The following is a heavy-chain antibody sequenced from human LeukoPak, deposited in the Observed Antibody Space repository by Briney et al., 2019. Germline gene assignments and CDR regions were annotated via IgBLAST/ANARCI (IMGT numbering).Heavy chain of an antibody. D-gene: IGHD2/OR15-2a*01. J-gene: IGHJ4*02. CDR3: GTRHGIMYYFDY. CDR1: GGSFNGYY. Sequence: PSETLSLTCAVYGGSFNGYYWGWIRQPPGKGLEWIAEINHGGGTKYNPSLKSRVTVSIDTSKNHFSLKLNSVTAAGTALYYCGTRHGIMYYFDYWGQGTLVTVSS. CDR2: INHGGGT. V-gene: IGHV4-34*01.